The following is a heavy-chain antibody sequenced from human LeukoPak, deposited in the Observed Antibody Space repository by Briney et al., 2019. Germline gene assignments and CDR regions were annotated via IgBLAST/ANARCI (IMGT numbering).Heavy chain of an antibody. D-gene: IGHD1-26*01. V-gene: IGHV4-59*01. CDR3: ARVIVGATLWFDP. J-gene: IGHJ5*02. Sequence: SETLSLTCTVSGGSISSYYWSWIRQPPGKGLEWIGYIYYSGSTNYNPSLKSRVTISVDTSKNQFSLKRSSVTAADTAVYYCARVIVGATLWFDPWGQGTLVTVSS. CDR2: IYYSGST. CDR1: GGSISSYY.